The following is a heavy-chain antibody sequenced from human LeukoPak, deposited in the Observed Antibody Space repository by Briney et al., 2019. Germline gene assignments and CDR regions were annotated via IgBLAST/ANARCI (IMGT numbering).Heavy chain of an antibody. CDR1: GYTFTSYY. CDR3: ARGDYSNYYYYYMDV. CDR2: INPSGGST. Sequence: ASVKVSCKASGYTFTSYYMHWGRQAPGQGLEWMGIINPSGGSTGYAQKFQGRVTITRNTSISTAYMELSSLTSEDTAVYYCARGDYSNYYYYYMDVWGKGTTVTVSS. J-gene: IGHJ6*03. D-gene: IGHD4-11*01. V-gene: IGHV1-46*01.